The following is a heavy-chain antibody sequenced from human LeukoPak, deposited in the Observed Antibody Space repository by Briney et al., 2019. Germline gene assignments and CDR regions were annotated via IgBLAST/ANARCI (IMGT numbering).Heavy chain of an antibody. CDR2: IFNTGNT. CDR3: ASRPADTTWYGVFDY. Sequence: SETLSLTCAVYGGSFSGYYWSWIRQPPGKRLEWIGYIFNTGNTNYNPSLASRVTMSVDTSRAQFFLRLSPVTAADTAIYYCASRPADTTWYGVFDYWSQGTLVTVSS. V-gene: IGHV4-34*11. D-gene: IGHD3-10*01. CDR1: GGSFSGYY. J-gene: IGHJ4*02.